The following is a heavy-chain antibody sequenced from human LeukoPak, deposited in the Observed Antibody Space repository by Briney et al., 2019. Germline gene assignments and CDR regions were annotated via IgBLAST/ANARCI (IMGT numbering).Heavy chain of an antibody. CDR3: ARDMRSYTSGWYDYYDNYLDV. J-gene: IGHJ6*03. D-gene: IGHD6-19*01. V-gene: IGHV3-21*01. CDR2: ISSSTTYI. Sequence: GGSLRLSCAASGFTFSTSSMNWVRQAPGKGLEWVSSISSSTTYIYYADSVKGRFTISRDNAKNSLYLQMNSLRAEDTAVYYCARDMRSYTSGWYDYYDNYLDVWGNGTTVTVSS. CDR1: GFTFSTSS.